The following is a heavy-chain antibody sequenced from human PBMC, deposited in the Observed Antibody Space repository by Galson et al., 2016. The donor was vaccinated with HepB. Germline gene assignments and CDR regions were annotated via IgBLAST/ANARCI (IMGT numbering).Heavy chain of an antibody. CDR1: GGSISSYY. D-gene: IGHD4-23*01. J-gene: IGHJ4*02. CDR2: VFDSGRT. CDR3: AGADYGGCLAY. Sequence: TLSLTCTVSGGSISSYYWSWIRQSPGKGLEWIGYVFDSGRTEYNPSLKSRVTISVDTSKHQFSLNLGSVTAADTAVYYCAGADYGGCLAYWGQGSLVTVSS. V-gene: IGHV4-59*08.